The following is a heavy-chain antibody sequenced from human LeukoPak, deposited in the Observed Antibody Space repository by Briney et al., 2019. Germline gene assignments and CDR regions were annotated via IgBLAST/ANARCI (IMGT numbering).Heavy chain of an antibody. Sequence: ASVKVSCKVSGYTFTDYYMHWVQQAPGKGLEWMGLVDPEDGETIYAEKFQGRVTITADTSTDTAYMELSSLRSEDTAVYYCALTTLPGAFDIWGQGTMVTVSP. D-gene: IGHD3-22*01. CDR2: VDPEDGET. CDR3: ALTTLPGAFDI. V-gene: IGHV1-69-2*01. CDR1: GYTFTDYY. J-gene: IGHJ3*02.